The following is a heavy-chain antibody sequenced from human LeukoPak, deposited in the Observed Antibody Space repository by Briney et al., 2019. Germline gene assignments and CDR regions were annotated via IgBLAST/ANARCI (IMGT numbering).Heavy chain of an antibody. V-gene: IGHV1-69*01. CDR2: INPIFGTA. J-gene: IGHJ4*02. CDR1: GGTFSSYA. Sequence: SVKVSCKASGGTFSSYAISWVRQAPGQGLEWMGGINPIFGTANYAQKFQGRVTITADESTSTAYMELSSLRSEDTAVYYCARDGTGQVAFDYWGQGTLVTVSS. D-gene: IGHD1-1*01. CDR3: ARDGTGQVAFDY.